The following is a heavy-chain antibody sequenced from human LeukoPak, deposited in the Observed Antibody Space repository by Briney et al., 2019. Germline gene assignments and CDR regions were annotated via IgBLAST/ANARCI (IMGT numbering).Heavy chain of an antibody. Sequence: PGGSLRLSCAASGFTFISSAMSWVRQAPGKGLEWVSTISGSSGSTYYADSVKGRFTISRDNSKNTLYLQMNSLRAEDTAVYYCAKARLVVSSPSDAFDIWGQGTMVTASS. V-gene: IGHV3-23*01. D-gene: IGHD3-22*01. CDR2: ISGSSGST. CDR1: GFTFISSA. J-gene: IGHJ3*02. CDR3: AKARLVVSSPSDAFDI.